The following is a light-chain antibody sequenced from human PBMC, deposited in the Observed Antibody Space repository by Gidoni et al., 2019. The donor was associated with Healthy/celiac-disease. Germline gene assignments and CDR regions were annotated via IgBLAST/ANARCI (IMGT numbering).Light chain of an antibody. CDR2: DAS. V-gene: IGKV1-33*01. J-gene: IGKJ4*01. CDR3: QQYDNLPRLT. Sequence: DIQMTQSPSSLSASVGDRVTITCQASQDISNYLNWYQQKPGKAPKLLIYDASNLETGVPSRFSGSGSGTDFTFTISSLQPEDIATYYCQQYDNLPRLTFXGGTKVEIK. CDR1: QDISNY.